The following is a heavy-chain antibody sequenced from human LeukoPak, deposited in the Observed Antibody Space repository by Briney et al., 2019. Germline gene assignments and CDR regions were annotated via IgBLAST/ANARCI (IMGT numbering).Heavy chain of an antibody. J-gene: IGHJ4*02. CDR3: ARAVEMATKLFDY. CDR2: INPSGNSA. V-gene: IGHV1-46*01. Sequence: GASVKVSCKASGYTFTSYSLHWVRQAPGQGLEWMGIINPSGNSAGYAQKFQGRVTMTRDMSASTVYMELSSLRFDDTAVYYCARAVEMATKLFDYWGQGTLVTVSS. CDR1: GYTFTSYS. D-gene: IGHD5-24*01.